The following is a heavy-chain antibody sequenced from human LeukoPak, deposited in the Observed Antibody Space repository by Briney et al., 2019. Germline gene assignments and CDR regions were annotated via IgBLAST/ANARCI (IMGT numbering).Heavy chain of an antibody. J-gene: IGHJ4*02. Sequence: PSETLSLTCTVSGGSISSSDYYWSWVRQHPGKSLEWIGFIHYSGSTFYNPSIKSRVTISVDTSKNQFSLKLNSVTAADTAVYYCATTAGLPTQKQYYDYWGQGALVTVSS. V-gene: IGHV4-31*03. CDR1: GGSISSSDYY. CDR2: IHYSGST. D-gene: IGHD3-10*01. CDR3: ATTAGLPTQKQYYDY.